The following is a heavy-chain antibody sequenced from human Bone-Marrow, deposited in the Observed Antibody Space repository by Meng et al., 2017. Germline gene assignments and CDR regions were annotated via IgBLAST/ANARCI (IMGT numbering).Heavy chain of an antibody. V-gene: IGHV4-39*07. J-gene: IGHJ4*02. CDR3: ARDPTAVAGYFDY. Sequence: GSLRLSCTVSGGSISSSSYYWGWIRQPPGKGLEWIGSIYYSGSTYYNPSLKSRVTISVDTSKNQFSLKLSSVTAADTAVYYCARDPTAVAGYFDYWGRGTLVTVSS. CDR1: GGSISSSSYY. CDR2: IYYSGST. D-gene: IGHD6-19*01.